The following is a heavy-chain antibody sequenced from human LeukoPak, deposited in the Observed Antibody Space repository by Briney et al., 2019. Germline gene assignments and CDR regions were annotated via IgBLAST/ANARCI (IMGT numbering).Heavy chain of an antibody. D-gene: IGHD2-15*01. CDR1: GYTFTSYG. Sequence: ASVKVSCKASGYTFTSYGISWVRQAPGQGLEWMGCICAYNGNTNYAQKLQGRVTMTTDTSTSTAYMELRSLRSDDTAVYYCARAPRYCSGGSCYHFDDWGQGTLVTVS. CDR2: ICAYNGNT. CDR3: ARAPRYCSGGSCYHFDD. V-gene: IGHV1-18*01. J-gene: IGHJ4*02.